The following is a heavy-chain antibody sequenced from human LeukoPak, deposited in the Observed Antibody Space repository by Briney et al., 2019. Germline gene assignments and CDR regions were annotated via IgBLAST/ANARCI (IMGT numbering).Heavy chain of an antibody. D-gene: IGHD3-10*01. CDR1: GYTFTSYY. Sequence: ASVKVSCKASGYTFTSYYMHWVRQAPGQGLEWMGIINPSGGSTSYAQKFQGRVTMTRDMSTSTVYMELSSLRSEDTAVYYCARAGSYGSGSYYLPPNTGGYYYYYYMDVWGKGTTVTISS. V-gene: IGHV1-46*01. CDR2: INPSGGST. J-gene: IGHJ6*03. CDR3: ARAGSYGSGSYYLPPNTGGYYYYYYMDV.